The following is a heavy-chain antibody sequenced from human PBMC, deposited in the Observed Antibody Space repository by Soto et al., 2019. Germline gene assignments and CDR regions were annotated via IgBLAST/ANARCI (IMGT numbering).Heavy chain of an antibody. CDR2: ISGSGGST. J-gene: IGHJ4*02. CDR3: AKDPSSSGWWDPTDY. Sequence: EVQLLESGGGLVQPGGSLRLSCAASGFTFSSYAMSWVRQAPGKGLEWVSAISGSGGSTYYADSVKGRFTISGDNSKNTLYLQMNSLRAEDTAVYYCAKDPSSSGWWDPTDYWGQGTLVTVSS. D-gene: IGHD6-19*01. CDR1: GFTFSSYA. V-gene: IGHV3-23*01.